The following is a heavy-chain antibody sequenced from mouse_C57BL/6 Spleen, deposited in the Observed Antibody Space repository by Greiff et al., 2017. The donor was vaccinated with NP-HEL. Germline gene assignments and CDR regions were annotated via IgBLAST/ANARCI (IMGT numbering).Heavy chain of an antibody. J-gene: IGHJ4*01. Sequence: EVMLVESGGGLVKPGGSLKLSCAASGFTFSSYAMSWVRQTPEKRLEWVATISDGGSYTYYPDNVKGRFTISRDNAKNNLYLQMSHLKSEDTAMYYCAREGITTGGYAMDYWGQGTSVTVSS. V-gene: IGHV5-4*01. CDR2: ISDGGSYT. D-gene: IGHD1-1*01. CDR3: AREGITTGGYAMDY. CDR1: GFTFSSYA.